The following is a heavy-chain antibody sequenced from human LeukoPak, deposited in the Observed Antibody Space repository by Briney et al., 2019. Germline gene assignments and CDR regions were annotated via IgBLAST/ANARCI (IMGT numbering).Heavy chain of an antibody. D-gene: IGHD3-22*01. V-gene: IGHV1-69*04. J-gene: IGHJ3*02. CDR1: GGTFSSYA. CDR2: IIPILGIA. CDR3: ARAQYYYDSSGYYYETDAFDI. Sequence: ASVKVSCKASGGTFSSYAISWVRQAPGQGLEWMGRIIPILGIASYAQKFQGRVTITADKSTSTAYMELSSLRSEDTAVYYCARAQYYYDSSGYYYETDAFDIWGQGTMVTVSS.